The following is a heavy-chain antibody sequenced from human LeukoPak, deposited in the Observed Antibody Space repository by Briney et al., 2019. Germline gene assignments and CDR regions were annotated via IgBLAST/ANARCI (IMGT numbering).Heavy chain of an antibody. V-gene: IGHV3-23*01. Sequence: GSLRLSCAASGFTFSNFLMTWVRQAPGKGPEWVSAISGSGGDTYYADSVKGRFTISRDNSKNTLYLQMNSLRAEDTAVYYCAKKGATTGDFDYWGQGTLVTVSS. D-gene: IGHD1-26*01. CDR3: AKKGATTGDFDY. CDR2: ISGSGGDT. CDR1: GFTFSNFL. J-gene: IGHJ4*02.